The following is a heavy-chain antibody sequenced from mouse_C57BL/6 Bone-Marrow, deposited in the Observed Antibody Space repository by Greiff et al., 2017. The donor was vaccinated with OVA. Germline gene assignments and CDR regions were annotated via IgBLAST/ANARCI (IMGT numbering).Heavy chain of an antibody. CDR2: IRLKSDNYAT. CDR1: GFTFSNYW. V-gene: IGHV6-3*01. Sequence: EVMLVESGGGLVQPGGSMKLSCVASGFTFSNYWMNWVRQSPEKGLEWVAQIRLKSDNYATHYAESVKGRFTISRDDSKSSVYLQMNNLRAEDTGIYYCTDGYSKGFAYWGQGTLVTVSA. J-gene: IGHJ3*01. D-gene: IGHD2-5*01. CDR3: TDGYSKGFAY.